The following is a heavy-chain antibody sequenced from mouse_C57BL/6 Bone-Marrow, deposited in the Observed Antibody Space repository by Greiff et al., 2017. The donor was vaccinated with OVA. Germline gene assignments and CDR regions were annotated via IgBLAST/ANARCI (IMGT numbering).Heavy chain of an antibody. Sequence: QVQLQQPGAELVMPGASVKLSCKASGYTFTSYWMHWVKQRPGQGLEWIGEIDPSDSYTNYNQKFKGKSTLAVDKSSSTAYMQRSSLTSEDSAVYYCARDDYDGPWFAYWGQGTLVTVSA. J-gene: IGHJ3*01. V-gene: IGHV1-69*01. CDR1: GYTFTSYW. CDR2: IDPSDSYT. CDR3: ARDDYDGPWFAY. D-gene: IGHD2-4*01.